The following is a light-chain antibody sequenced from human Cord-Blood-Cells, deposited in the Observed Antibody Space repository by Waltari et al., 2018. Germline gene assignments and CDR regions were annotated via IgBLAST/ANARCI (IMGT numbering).Light chain of an antibody. Sequence: EIVLTQSPATLSLSPGERATLSCRASQSVSSYLAWYQQKPGQAPRHLIYDASNRATGIPARFSGSWSGTDFTLTISSLEPEDFAVYYCQQRSNWTRTFGQGTKVEIK. CDR2: DAS. V-gene: IGKV3-11*01. CDR3: QQRSNWTRT. J-gene: IGKJ1*01. CDR1: QSVSSY.